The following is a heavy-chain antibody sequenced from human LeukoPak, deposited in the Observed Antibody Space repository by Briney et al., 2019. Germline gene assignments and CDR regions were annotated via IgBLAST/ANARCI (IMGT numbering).Heavy chain of an antibody. CDR3: ARARSYGLMGDDAFDI. CDR2: INPNSGGT. D-gene: IGHD5-18*01. Sequence: ASVKVSCKASGYTFTSYAMNWVRQAPGQGLEWMGWINPNSGGTNYAQKFQGRVTMTRDTSISTAYMELSRLRSDDTAVYYCARARSYGLMGDDAFDIWGQGTMVTVSS. V-gene: IGHV1-2*02. J-gene: IGHJ3*02. CDR1: GYTFTSYA.